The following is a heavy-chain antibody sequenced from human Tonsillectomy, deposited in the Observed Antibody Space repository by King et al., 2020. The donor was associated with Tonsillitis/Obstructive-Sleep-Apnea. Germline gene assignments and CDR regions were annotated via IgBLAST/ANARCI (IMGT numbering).Heavy chain of an antibody. CDR3: ARERRTRSSGSAPYNWFDP. V-gene: IGHV3-30*01. J-gene: IGHJ5*02. CDR2: ISYDGSNK. D-gene: IGHD2-15*01. CDR1: GFTFSSYA. Sequence: VQLVESGGGVVQPGRSLRLSCAASGFTFSSYAMHWVRQAPGKGLEWLAVISYDGSNKYYADSVKGRFTISRDNSKNTLYLQMNSLRAEDTAVYYCARERRTRSSGSAPYNWFDPWGQGTLVTVSS.